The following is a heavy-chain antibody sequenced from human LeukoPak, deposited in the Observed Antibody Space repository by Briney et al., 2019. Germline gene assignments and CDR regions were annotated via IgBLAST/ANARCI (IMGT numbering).Heavy chain of an antibody. CDR2: IYYSGST. CDR3: ARDRIAMVRGVIISAFDI. CDR1: GGSISSYY. Sequence: PSETLSLTCTVSGGSISSYYWSWIRQPPGKGLEWIGYIYYSGSTNHNPSLKSRVTISVDTSKNQFSLKLSSVTAADTAVYYCARDRIAMVRGVIISAFDIWGQGTMVTVSS. D-gene: IGHD3-10*01. V-gene: IGHV4-59*01. J-gene: IGHJ3*02.